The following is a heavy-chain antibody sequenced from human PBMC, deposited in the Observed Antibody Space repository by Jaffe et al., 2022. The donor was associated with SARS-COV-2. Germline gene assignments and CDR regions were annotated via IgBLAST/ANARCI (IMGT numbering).Heavy chain of an antibody. D-gene: IGHD6-19*01. J-gene: IGHJ5*02. CDR1: GYTFTSHG. CDR2: ISAYNGNT. V-gene: IGHV1-18*01. CDR3: ARDTGYSSGWCWDP. Sequence: QVLLVQSGAEVKKPEDSVKVSCTTSGYTFTSHGISWVRQAPGQGLEWMGWISAYNGNTRYAQKFQGRVTLTTDTSTNTAYMELRSLTSDDTAVYYCARDTGYSSGWCWDPWGQGTLVTVSS.